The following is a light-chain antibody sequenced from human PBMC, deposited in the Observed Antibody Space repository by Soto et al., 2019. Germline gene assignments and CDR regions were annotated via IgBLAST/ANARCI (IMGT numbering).Light chain of an antibody. CDR2: GAS. CDR3: QQYGSSSIT. Sequence: IVLTQSPGTLSLSPWERATLSCRASQSVSSSYLAWYQQKPGQAPRLLIYGASSRATGIPGRFSGSGSGTDFTLTISRLEPEDFAVYYCQQYGSSSITFGQGTRLEIK. J-gene: IGKJ5*01. CDR1: QSVSSSY. V-gene: IGKV3-20*01.